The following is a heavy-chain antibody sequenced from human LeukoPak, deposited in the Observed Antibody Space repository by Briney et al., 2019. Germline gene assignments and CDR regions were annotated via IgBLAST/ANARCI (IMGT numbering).Heavy chain of an antibody. V-gene: IGHV1-2*02. D-gene: IGHD3-22*01. Sequence: ASVKVSCKASGYTFTGYYMHWVRQAPGQGLEWMGWINPNSGGTNYAQKFQGRVTITADKSTSTAYMELSSLRSEDTAVYYCAANSGITMIVVVKPYYYMDVWGKGTTVTV. CDR2: INPNSGGT. CDR1: GYTFTGYY. J-gene: IGHJ6*03. CDR3: AANSGITMIVVVKPYYYMDV.